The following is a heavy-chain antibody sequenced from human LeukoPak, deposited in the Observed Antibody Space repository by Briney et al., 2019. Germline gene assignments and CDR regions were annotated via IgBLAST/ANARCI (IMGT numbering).Heavy chain of an antibody. V-gene: IGHV4-59*08. CDR2: IYHTGNS. J-gene: IGHJ4*02. Sequence: SETLSLTCTVSGGSVSSDYWSWIRQPPGKGLEWIAYIYHTGNSAYNTSPKSRATISLDTSKNQFSLKLTSGTAADTAVYFCARHPFSSLFDYWGQGTLVTVSS. CDR3: ARHPFSSLFDY. CDR1: GGSVSSDY.